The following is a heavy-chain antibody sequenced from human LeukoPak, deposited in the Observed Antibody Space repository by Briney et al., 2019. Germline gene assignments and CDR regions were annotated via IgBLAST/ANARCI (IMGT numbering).Heavy chain of an antibody. CDR2: IYTSGST. J-gene: IGHJ4*02. CDR1: GGSINYYY. CDR3: ARGGDSSGYFYRIDY. V-gene: IGHV4-4*07. D-gene: IGHD3-22*01. Sequence: PSETLSLTCTVSGGSINYYYWSWIRQPAGKGLEWIGRIYTSGSTNYNPSLKSRVTMSVDTSKNQFSLKLSSVTAADTAVYYCARGGDSSGYFYRIDYWGQGTLVTVSS.